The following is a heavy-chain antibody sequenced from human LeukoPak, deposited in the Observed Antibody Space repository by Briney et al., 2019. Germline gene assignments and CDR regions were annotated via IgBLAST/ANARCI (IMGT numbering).Heavy chain of an antibody. CDR1: GFTVSSNY. J-gene: IGHJ6*02. CDR2: IKQDGSEK. Sequence: GGSLRLSCAASGFTVSSNYMSWVRQAPGKGLEWVANIKQDGSEKYYVDSVKGRFAISRDNARNSLYLQMNSLRAEDTAVYYCARDGPPELQGELYYYYYGMDVWGQGTTVTVSS. D-gene: IGHD1-26*01. CDR3: ARDGPPELQGELYYYYYGMDV. V-gene: IGHV3-7*01.